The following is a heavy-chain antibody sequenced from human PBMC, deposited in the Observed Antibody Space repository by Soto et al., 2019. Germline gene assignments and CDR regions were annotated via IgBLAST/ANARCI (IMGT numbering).Heavy chain of an antibody. D-gene: IGHD3-3*01. Sequence: PGGSLRLSCAVSGFTFSSYAMSWVRQAPGKGLEGVSAISGSGGSTYYADSVKGRFTISRDNSKNTLYLQMNSLRAEDTAVYYCAKMADFWSGYYDYWGQGTLVTVSP. J-gene: IGHJ4*02. CDR3: AKMADFWSGYYDY. CDR1: GFTFSSYA. CDR2: ISGSGGST. V-gene: IGHV3-23*01.